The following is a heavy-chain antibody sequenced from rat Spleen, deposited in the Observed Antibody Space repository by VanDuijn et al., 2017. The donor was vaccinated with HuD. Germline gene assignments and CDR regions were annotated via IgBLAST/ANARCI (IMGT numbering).Heavy chain of an antibody. D-gene: IGHD1-11*01. J-gene: IGHJ2*01. V-gene: IGHV2-1*01. CDR2: IWDDGRT. CDR1: GFSLTSNS. CDR3: TRETIVSPY. Sequence: QVQLKESGPGLVQPSQTLSLTCTVSGFSLTSNSVSWVRQPPGKGLEWMGGIWDDGRTNYNSALKSRLSISRDPSKSQVFLKMNSLQTEDTAIYFCTRETIVSPYWGQGVMVTVSS.